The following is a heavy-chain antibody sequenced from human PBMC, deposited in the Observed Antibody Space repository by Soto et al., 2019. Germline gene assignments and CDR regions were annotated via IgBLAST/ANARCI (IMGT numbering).Heavy chain of an antibody. Sequence: QLQLQESGPGLVKPSETLSLTCTVSGGSISSSSYYWGWIRQPPGKGLEWIGSIYYSGSTYYNPSLKGRVTIAVDTSKNQFSLKLSSVTAADTAVYYCAKTDDIVVVPAATIGFDYWGQGTLVTVSS. CDR1: GGSISSSSYY. CDR3: AKTDDIVVVPAATIGFDY. V-gene: IGHV4-39*01. CDR2: IYYSGST. J-gene: IGHJ4*02. D-gene: IGHD2-2*01.